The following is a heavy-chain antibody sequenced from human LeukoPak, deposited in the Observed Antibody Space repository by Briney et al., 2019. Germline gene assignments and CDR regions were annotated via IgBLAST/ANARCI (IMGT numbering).Heavy chain of an antibody. D-gene: IGHD3-10*01. CDR1: GYTFSSHC. V-gene: IGHV1-46*01. Sequence: ASVKVSCKTSGYTFSSHCIHWVRQAPGQGPEWMGISNPRGGGTSYAQKFQGRLTMTRDTSTSTVYLELSSLRSEDTAVYYCARDPYYGSGTYNYFDYWGQGTLVTASS. CDR3: ARDPYYGSGTYNYFDY. J-gene: IGHJ4*02. CDR2: SNPRGGGT.